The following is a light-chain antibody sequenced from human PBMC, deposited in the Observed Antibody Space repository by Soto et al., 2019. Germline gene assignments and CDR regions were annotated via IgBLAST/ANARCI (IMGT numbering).Light chain of an antibody. CDR2: SNN. Sequence: QSVLTQPPSPSGTPGQRFTISCSGSSANIGSNTVNWYQQLPGTAPKLLIYSNNQRPSGVPDRFSGSKSGTSASLAISGLQSEDEADYYCAAWDDSLNGHVVFGGGTKLTVL. CDR3: AAWDDSLNGHVV. J-gene: IGLJ2*01. V-gene: IGLV1-44*01. CDR1: SANIGSNT.